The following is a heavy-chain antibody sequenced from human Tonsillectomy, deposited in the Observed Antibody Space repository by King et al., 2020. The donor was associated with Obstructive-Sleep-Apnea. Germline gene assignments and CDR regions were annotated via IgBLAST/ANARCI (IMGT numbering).Heavy chain of an antibody. D-gene: IGHD3-10*01. V-gene: IGHV1-18*04. CDR2: ISGHNGDT. J-gene: IGHJ4*02. CDR3: ARDRYYGEFDY. Sequence: QLVQSGPEVKKPGASVKVSCKTSGYAFSTYGVSWVRQAPGQGLEWMGWISGHNGDTQYAQRLQERVTMTTDTTTDTAYMELRSLRSDDTAVYYCARDRYYGEFDYWGQGTLVTVSS. CDR1: GYAFSTYG.